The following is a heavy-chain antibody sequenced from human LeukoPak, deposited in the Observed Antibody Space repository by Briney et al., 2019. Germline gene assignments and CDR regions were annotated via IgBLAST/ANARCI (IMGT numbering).Heavy chain of an antibody. CDR3: ARGRDVLLWFGELLLDY. V-gene: IGHV4-61*02. Sequence: SETLSLTCTVSGDSISSGDYYWSWIRQPAEKGLEWIGRIYTSGSTNYNPSLKSRVTISVDTSKNQFSLKLSSVTATDTAVYYCARGRDVLLWFGELLLDYWGQGTLVTVSS. D-gene: IGHD3-10*01. CDR2: IYTSGST. CDR1: GDSISSGDYY. J-gene: IGHJ4*02.